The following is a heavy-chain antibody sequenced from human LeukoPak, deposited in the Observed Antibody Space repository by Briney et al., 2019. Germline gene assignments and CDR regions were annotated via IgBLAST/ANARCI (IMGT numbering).Heavy chain of an antibody. CDR1: GGAITSYY. D-gene: IGHD7-27*01. V-gene: IGHV4-59*01. J-gene: IGHJ5*02. CDR3: ARGALNWGRGDNWFDP. Sequence: PSETLSLTCTVSGGAITSYYWGWIPQPPGKGLEWIGYIYYSGSTNYNPSLKSRLTISVDTSKNQFSLKLSSVTAADTAVYYWARGALNWGRGDNWFDPWGQGTLVTVSS. CDR2: IYYSGST.